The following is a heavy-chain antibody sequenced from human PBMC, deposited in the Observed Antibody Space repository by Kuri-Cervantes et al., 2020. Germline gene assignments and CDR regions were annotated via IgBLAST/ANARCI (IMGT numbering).Heavy chain of an antibody. CDR1: GYTFTGYY. V-gene: IGHV1-2*04. CDR2: INPNSGGT. J-gene: IGHJ5*02. D-gene: IGHD3-10*01. Sequence: ASVKVSCKASGYTFTGYYMHWVRQAPGQGLEWMGWINPNSGGTNYAQKFQGWVTMTRDTSISTAYMELSRLRSEDTAVYYCATFRGLTMVRGPTKQYNWFDPWGRGTLVTVSS. CDR3: ATFRGLTMVRGPTKQYNWFDP.